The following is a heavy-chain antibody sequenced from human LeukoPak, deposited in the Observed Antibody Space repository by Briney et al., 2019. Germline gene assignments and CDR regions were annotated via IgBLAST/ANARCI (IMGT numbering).Heavy chain of an antibody. V-gene: IGHV3-23*01. J-gene: IGHJ4*02. Sequence: GGSLRLSCAASGFIVSSKYMSWVRQAPGKGLEWVSAISGSGGSTYYADSVKGRFTISRDNSRNTLYLQMNSLRAEDTAVYYCAKDRTNSGYPYYFDYWGQGTLVTVSS. CDR3: AKDRTNSGYPYYFDY. D-gene: IGHD3-22*01. CDR2: ISGSGGST. CDR1: GFIVSSKY.